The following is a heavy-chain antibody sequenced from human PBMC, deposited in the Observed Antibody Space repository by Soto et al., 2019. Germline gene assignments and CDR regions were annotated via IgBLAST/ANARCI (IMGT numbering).Heavy chain of an antibody. V-gene: IGHV1-18*03. CDR3: ARDLLPRNVHQDGMRL. CDR1: GYTFSSFG. J-gene: IGHJ4*02. Sequence: QLQLVQSGSEVKKPGASVKVSCKASGYTFSSFGISWVRQAPGQGLEWMGWIGAYNGDTNLAQKFQGRVTMTTDTSSNTAYMELRSLRSDDMAVYYCARDLLPRNVHQDGMRLWGQGTMVTVSS. CDR2: IGAYNGDT.